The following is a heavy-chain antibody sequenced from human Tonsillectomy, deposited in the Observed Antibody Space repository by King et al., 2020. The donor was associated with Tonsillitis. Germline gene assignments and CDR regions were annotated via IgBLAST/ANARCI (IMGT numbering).Heavy chain of an antibody. CDR3: ARDFYGGNYVGWFDP. Sequence: SYAVFCLTKKSYAMYWVRQAPGKGLEWVAFISYDGSNKYYAESVKGRFTISRDTSKNTLYLQMNNLSAEDTSVYYCARDFYGGNYVGWFDPWGQGTLVTVSS. J-gene: IGHJ5*02. V-gene: IGHV3-30*14. D-gene: IGHD4-23*01. CDR2: ISYDGSNK. CDR1: CLTKKSYA.